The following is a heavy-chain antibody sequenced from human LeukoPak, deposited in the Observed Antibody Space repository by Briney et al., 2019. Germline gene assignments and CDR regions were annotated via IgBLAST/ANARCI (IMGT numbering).Heavy chain of an antibody. D-gene: IGHD3-3*01. V-gene: IGHV3-11*01. CDR3: ARALGRSSRSAYYYMDV. CDR1: GVTFSDYY. CDR2: ISGSGTTI. J-gene: IGHJ6*03. Sequence: GGSLRLSCTGSGVTFSDYYMSWIRQAPGKGLEWVSYISGSGTTIYYADSVKGRFTVSRVNANDSLYLQMNGLRVEDTAMYFCARALGRSSRSAYYYMDVWGKGTTVTVSS.